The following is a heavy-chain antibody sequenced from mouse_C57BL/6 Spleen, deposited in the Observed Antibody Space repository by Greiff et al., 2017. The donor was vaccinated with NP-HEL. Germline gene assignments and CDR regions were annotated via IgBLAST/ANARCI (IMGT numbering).Heavy chain of an antibody. D-gene: IGHD1-1*01. V-gene: IGHV5-6*02. CDR3: ARHDITTVENYFDY. CDR2: ISSGGSYT. Sequence: DVMLVESGGDLVKPGGSLKLSCAASGFTFSSYGMSWVRQTPDKRLEWVATISSGGSYTYYPDSVKGRFTISRDNAKNTRYLQMSSLKSEDTAMYYCARHDITTVENYFDYWGQGTTLTVSS. CDR1: GFTFSSYG. J-gene: IGHJ2*01.